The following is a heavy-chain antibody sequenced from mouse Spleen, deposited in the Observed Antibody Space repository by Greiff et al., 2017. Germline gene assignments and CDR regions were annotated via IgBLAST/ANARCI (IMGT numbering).Heavy chain of an antibody. Sequence: QVQLQQPGAELVKPGASVKLSCKASGYTFTSYWMHWVKQRPGQGLEWIGEINPSNGRTNYNEKFKSKATLTVDKSSSTAYMQLSSLTSEDSAVYYFARGYYGNYVGYWGQGTTLTVSS. D-gene: IGHD2-1*01. V-gene: IGHV1S81*02. J-gene: IGHJ2*01. CDR3: ARGYYGNYVGY. CDR1: GYTFTSYW. CDR2: INPSNGRT.